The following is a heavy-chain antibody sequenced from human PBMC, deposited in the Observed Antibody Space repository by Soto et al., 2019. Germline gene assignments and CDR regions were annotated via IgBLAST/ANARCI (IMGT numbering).Heavy chain of an antibody. Sequence: QVHLQESGPGLVKPSQTLSLTCTVSGGSISSGGYYWSWIRQHPGKGLEWIGYIYYSGSTYYNPSLKTRVALSIDTSKNQFSLKLSSVTAADTAVYYCARVLGYCSATSCYPDYWGQGTLVTVSS. J-gene: IGHJ4*02. CDR2: IYYSGST. CDR1: GGSISSGGYY. D-gene: IGHD2-15*01. CDR3: ARVLGYCSATSCYPDY. V-gene: IGHV4-31*03.